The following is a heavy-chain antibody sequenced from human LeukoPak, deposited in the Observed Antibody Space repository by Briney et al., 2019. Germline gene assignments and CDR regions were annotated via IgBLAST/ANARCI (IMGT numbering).Heavy chain of an antibody. V-gene: IGHV3-23*01. Sequence: GGSLRLSCAASGFTFSSYAMSWVRQAPGKGLEWVSAISGSGGSTYYADSVKGRFTISRDNSKNTLYLQMNSLRAEDTAVYYCAKDTVAGTGTGLFDYWGQGTLVTVSS. J-gene: IGHJ4*02. CDR1: GFTFSSYA. CDR3: AKDTVAGTGTGLFDY. D-gene: IGHD6-19*01. CDR2: ISGSGGST.